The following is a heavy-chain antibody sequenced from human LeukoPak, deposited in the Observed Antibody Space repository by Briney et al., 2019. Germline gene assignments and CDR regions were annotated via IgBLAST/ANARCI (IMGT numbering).Heavy chain of an antibody. Sequence: SETLSRNCAVYGGSFSGYYWSWIRQPPGKGLEWIGEINHSGSTNYNPSLKSRVTISVDTSKNQFSLKLSSVTAADTAVYYCARGGFPWLFPLDYWGQGTLVTVSS. J-gene: IGHJ4*02. CDR2: INHSGST. D-gene: IGHD3-22*01. V-gene: IGHV4-34*01. CDR3: ARGGFPWLFPLDY. CDR1: GGSFSGYY.